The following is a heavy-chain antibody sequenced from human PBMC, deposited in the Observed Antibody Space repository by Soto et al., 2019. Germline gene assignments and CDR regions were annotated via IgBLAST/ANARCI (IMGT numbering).Heavy chain of an antibody. CDR2: IYYSGST. J-gene: IGHJ6*02. Sequence: QVQLQESGPGLVKPSETLSLTCTVSGGSISSYYWSWIRQPPGKGLEWMGYIYYSGSTNYNPSLKSRVTISVDTSKNQFSLKLSSVTAADTAVYYCARVRFLEWLSTPYYSYGMDVWGQGPTVTVSS. CDR3: ARVRFLEWLSTPYYSYGMDV. CDR1: GGSISSYY. D-gene: IGHD3-3*01. V-gene: IGHV4-59*01.